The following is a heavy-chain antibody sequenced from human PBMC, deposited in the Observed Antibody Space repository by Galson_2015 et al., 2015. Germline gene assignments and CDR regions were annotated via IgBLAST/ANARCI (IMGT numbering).Heavy chain of an antibody. Sequence: QSGAEVKKPGESLKISCKGSGYSFTSYWISWVRQMPGKGLEWMGIIYPGDSDTRYSPSFQGQVTISADKSISTAYLQWSSLKASDTAMYYCARTTYYYDSSGYPHDAFDIWGQGTMVTVSS. V-gene: IGHV5-51*01. J-gene: IGHJ3*02. D-gene: IGHD3-22*01. CDR2: IYPGDSDT. CDR1: GYSFTSYW. CDR3: ARTTYYYDSSGYPHDAFDI.